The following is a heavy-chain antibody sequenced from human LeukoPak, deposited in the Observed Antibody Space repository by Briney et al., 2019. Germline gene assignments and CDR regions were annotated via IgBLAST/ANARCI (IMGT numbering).Heavy chain of an antibody. V-gene: IGHV1-24*01. Sequence: ASVKVSCKVSGYTLTELSMHWVRQAPGKGLEWMGGFDPEDGETIYAQKFQGRVTMTEDTSTDTAYMELSSLRSEDTAVYYCATAHYSSTSCQPQDAFDIWGQGTMVTVSS. J-gene: IGHJ3*02. CDR3: ATAHYSSTSCQPQDAFDI. D-gene: IGHD2-2*01. CDR2: FDPEDGET. CDR1: GYTLTELS.